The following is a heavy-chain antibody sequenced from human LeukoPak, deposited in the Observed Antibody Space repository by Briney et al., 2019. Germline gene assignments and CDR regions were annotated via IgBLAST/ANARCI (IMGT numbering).Heavy chain of an antibody. CDR1: GGSISSYY. V-gene: IGHV4-4*07. CDR2: IYTSGGT. Sequence: SETLSLTCTVSGGSISSYYWSWIRQPAGQGLEWIGRIYTSGGTNYNPSLKSRVTMSVDTSKNQFSLKLSSVTAADTAVYYCARGMDSSGYYALDYWGQGTLVTVSS. J-gene: IGHJ4*02. D-gene: IGHD3-22*01. CDR3: ARGMDSSGYYALDY.